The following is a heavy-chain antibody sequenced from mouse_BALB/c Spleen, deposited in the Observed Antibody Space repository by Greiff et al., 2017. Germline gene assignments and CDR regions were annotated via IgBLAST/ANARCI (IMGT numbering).Heavy chain of an antibody. CDR1: GFTFSDYY. V-gene: IGHV5-4*02. CDR3: ARGYDYDAMDY. D-gene: IGHD1-1*02. Sequence: EGKLVESGGGLVKPGGSLKLSCAASGFTFSDYYMYWVRQTPEKRLEWVATISDGGSYTYYPDSVKGRFTISRDNAKNNLYLQMSSLKSEDTAMYYCARGYDYDAMDYWGQGTSVTVSS. J-gene: IGHJ4*01. CDR2: ISDGGSYT.